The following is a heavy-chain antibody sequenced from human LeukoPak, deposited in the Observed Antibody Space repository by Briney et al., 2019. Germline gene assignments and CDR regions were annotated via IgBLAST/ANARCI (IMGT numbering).Heavy chain of an antibody. J-gene: IGHJ4*02. CDR1: GFTFSSYA. V-gene: IGHV3-23*01. CDR3: ARYHTALNY. Sequence: RGSLRLSCAASGFTFSSYAMSWVRQAPGKGLEWVSAISGSGGSTYYADSVKGRFTISRDNSKNTLYLQMNNLRVEDTAVYYCARYHTALNYWGQGTLVTASS. D-gene: IGHD5-18*01. CDR2: ISGSGGST.